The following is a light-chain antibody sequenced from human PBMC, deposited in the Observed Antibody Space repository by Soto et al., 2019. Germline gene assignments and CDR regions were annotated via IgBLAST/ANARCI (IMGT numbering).Light chain of an antibody. J-gene: IGLJ2*01. V-gene: IGLV6-57*04. CDR3: QSYDASTVV. Sequence: NFMLTQPHSVSGSPGKTVTISCTRSSGSIASNHVQWYQQRPGSAPTTVIYNNDQRPSGVPDRFSGSIDSSSNSASLTISGLKTDDESYFYCQSYDASTVVFGGGTKLTVL. CDR1: SGSIASNH. CDR2: NND.